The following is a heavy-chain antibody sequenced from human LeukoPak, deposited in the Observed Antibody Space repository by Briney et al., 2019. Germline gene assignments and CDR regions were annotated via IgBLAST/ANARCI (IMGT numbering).Heavy chain of an antibody. CDR2: IYSSGST. Sequence: SETLSLTCTVSGDSISSGGYYWSWIRQPAGKGLEWIGRIYSSGSTNISPSLKSRVTISIDMSKKQFSLKLSSVTAADTAVYYCARSAAGTGDFDYWGQGTLVTVSS. CDR3: ARSAAGTGDFDY. V-gene: IGHV4-61*02. J-gene: IGHJ4*02. D-gene: IGHD1-1*01. CDR1: GDSISSGGYY.